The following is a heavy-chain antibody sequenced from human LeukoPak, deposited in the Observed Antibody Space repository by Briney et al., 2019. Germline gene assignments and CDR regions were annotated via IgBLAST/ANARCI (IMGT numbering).Heavy chain of an antibody. CDR1: GGSFSGYY. Sequence: SETLSLTCAVYGGSFSGYYWSWIRQPPGRGLEWIGEINHSGSTNYNPSLKSRVTISVDTSKNQFSLKLSSVTAADTAVYYCARGIAARRYYYYYMDVWGKGTTVTVSS. CDR3: ARGIAARRYYYYYMDV. CDR2: INHSGST. V-gene: IGHV4-34*01. D-gene: IGHD6-6*01. J-gene: IGHJ6*03.